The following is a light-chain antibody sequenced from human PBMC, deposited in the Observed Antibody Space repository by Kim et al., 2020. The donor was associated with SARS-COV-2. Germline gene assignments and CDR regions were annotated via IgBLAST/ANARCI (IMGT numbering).Light chain of an antibody. CDR2: SAS. J-gene: IGKJ1*01. CDR1: QGIRND. CDR3: QQDHNYPRT. V-gene: IGKV1-6*01. Sequence: VRDRVTRPCRASQGIRNDLGWYQQKPGKAPKLLFFSASALQSGVPSRFSGSGSGTEFTLTISNRQPEDFATYFCQQDHNYPRTFGQGTQVDIK.